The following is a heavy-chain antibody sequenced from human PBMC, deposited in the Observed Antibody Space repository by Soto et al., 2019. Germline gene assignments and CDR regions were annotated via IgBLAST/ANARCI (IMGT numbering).Heavy chain of an antibody. D-gene: IGHD2-21*02. J-gene: IGHJ4*02. CDR3: ARSVVETLPRFDY. CDR2: IYYSGST. V-gene: IGHV4-30-4*01. CDR1: GGSISSGDYY. Sequence: SETLSLTCTVSGGSISSGDYYWSWIRQPPGKGLEWIGYIYYSGSTYYNPSLKSRVTISVVPSKNQFSLKLSSVTAADTAVYYCARSVVETLPRFDYWGQGTLVTVSS.